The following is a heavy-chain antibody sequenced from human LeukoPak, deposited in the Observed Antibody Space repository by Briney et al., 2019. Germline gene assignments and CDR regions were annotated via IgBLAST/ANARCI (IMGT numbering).Heavy chain of an antibody. D-gene: IGHD1-1*01. J-gene: IGHJ4*03. CDR3: GKDSPPRFSWNPPAF. Sequence: GGSLRLSCAASGFTFSSYAMSWVRQAPGKGLEWVSAISGSGGSTYYADSVKGRFTISRDNSKNTLYLQMNSLRAEDTAVYFRGKDSPPRFSWNPPAFWGQGTLVTVSS. CDR2: ISGSGGST. V-gene: IGHV3-23*01. CDR1: GFTFSSYA.